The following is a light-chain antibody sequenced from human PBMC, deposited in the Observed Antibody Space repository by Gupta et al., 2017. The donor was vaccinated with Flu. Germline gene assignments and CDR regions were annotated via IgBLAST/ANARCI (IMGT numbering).Light chain of an antibody. CDR1: QSVLYSSTNKNY. CDR3: QQYYSTPPWT. V-gene: IGKV4-1*01. J-gene: IGKJ1*01. Sequence: DIVMTQSPDSLTVSLDERATINCKSSQSVLYSSTNKNYLAWYQQKPGQPPKLLIYWASTRESGVPDRFSGSGSGTDFTLTISSLQAEDVALYYCQQYYSTPPWTFGQGTKVEIK. CDR2: WAS.